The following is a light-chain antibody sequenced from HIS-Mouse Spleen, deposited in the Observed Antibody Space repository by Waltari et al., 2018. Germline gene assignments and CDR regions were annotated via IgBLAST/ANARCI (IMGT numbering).Light chain of an antibody. J-gene: IGLJ2*01. Sequence: SYELTQPPSVSVSPGQTASITCSGHTLGAKYPCWYQQKPGQSPVLVIYQDSKRPSGIPERFSGSNSGNTATLTISGTQAMDEADYYCQAWDSSTVVFGGGTKLTVL. V-gene: IGLV3-1*01. CDR2: QDS. CDR1: TLGAKY. CDR3: QAWDSSTVV.